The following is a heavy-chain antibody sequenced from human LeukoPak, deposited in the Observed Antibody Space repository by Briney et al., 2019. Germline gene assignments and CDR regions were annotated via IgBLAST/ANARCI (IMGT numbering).Heavy chain of an antibody. CDR2: ISGSGDNT. CDR1: EFTFSSYA. CDR3: TTVSYYYGSGGPNKVDF. V-gene: IGHV3-23*01. Sequence: GGSLRLSCAASEFTFSSYAMSWVRQAPGKGLEWVSIISGSGDNTYYADSVKGRFTISRDNAKNTLYLQMNSLKTEDTAVYYCTTVSYYYGSGGPNKVDFWGQGTLVTVSS. J-gene: IGHJ4*02. D-gene: IGHD3-10*01.